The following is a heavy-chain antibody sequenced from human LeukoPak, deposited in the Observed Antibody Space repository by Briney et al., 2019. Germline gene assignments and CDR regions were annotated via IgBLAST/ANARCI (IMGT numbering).Heavy chain of an antibody. CDR3: ARHNMEDGYLFDY. CDR2: IYPGDSDT. Sequence: GESLKISCKGSGYSFNMYWIGWVRQMPGKGLEWMGIIYPGDSDTRYSPSFQGQVTISADKSISTAYLQWSSLKASDTAMYYCARHNMEDGYLFDYWGQGTLVTVSS. D-gene: IGHD5-24*01. CDR1: GYSFNMYW. V-gene: IGHV5-51*01. J-gene: IGHJ4*02.